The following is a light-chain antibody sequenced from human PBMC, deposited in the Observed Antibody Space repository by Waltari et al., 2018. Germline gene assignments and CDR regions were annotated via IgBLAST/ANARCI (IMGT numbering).Light chain of an antibody. V-gene: IGLV1-44*01. Sequence: QSVLTLPPSASGPPGQTVTISCSGSSSNIGSYPVNWDQQVSAAAPKLLIHSNNPRPSGVPDHVSGSRSGTSASLVISGLQSEDEAEYYCASWDSGLNGYIFATGTKVTV. J-gene: IGLJ1*01. CDR3: ASWDSGLNGYI. CDR1: SSNIGSYP. CDR2: SNN.